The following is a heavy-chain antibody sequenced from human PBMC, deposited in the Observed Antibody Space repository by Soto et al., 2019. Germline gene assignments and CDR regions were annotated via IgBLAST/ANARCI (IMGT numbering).Heavy chain of an antibody. Sequence: QLQLQESGPGLVKPSETLSLTCTVSGGSISSSSYYWGWIRQPPGKGLEWIGSIYYSGSTYYNPSLKIRVTISVDTSKNQFSLKLSSVTAADMAVYYCAIEDIVVVVAASVWGKGTTVTVSS. D-gene: IGHD2-15*01. CDR2: IYYSGST. V-gene: IGHV4-39*02. J-gene: IGHJ6*04. CDR3: AIEDIVVVVAASV. CDR1: GGSISSSSYY.